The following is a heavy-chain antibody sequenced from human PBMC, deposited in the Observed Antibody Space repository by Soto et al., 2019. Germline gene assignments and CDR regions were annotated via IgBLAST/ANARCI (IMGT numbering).Heavy chain of an antibody. Sequence: GGSLRLSCAASGCTVSSNYMSWVRQAPGKGLEWVSVIYSDGSTYYAASVKGRFTISRDNSKNTLYLQMNTLRAEDTAVYYCARAVKQWLVGGDYYYYYMDIWGKGTTVTVSS. CDR1: GCTVSSNY. CDR2: IYSDGST. D-gene: IGHD6-19*01. V-gene: IGHV3-66*01. J-gene: IGHJ6*03. CDR3: ARAVKQWLVGGDYYYYYMDI.